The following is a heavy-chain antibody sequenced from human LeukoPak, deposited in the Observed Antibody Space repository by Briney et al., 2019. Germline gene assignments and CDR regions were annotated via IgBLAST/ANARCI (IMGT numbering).Heavy chain of an antibody. J-gene: IGHJ3*02. CDR1: GGTFSSYA. D-gene: IGHD2-2*02. Sequence: SVKVSCKASGGTFSSYAISWVRQAPGQGLEWMGRIIPIFGTANYAQKFQGRVTITTDESTSTAYMELSSLRSEDTAVYYCARVVVPAAIIGAFDIWGQGTMVTVSS. V-gene: IGHV1-69*05. CDR2: IIPIFGTA. CDR3: ARVVVPAAIIGAFDI.